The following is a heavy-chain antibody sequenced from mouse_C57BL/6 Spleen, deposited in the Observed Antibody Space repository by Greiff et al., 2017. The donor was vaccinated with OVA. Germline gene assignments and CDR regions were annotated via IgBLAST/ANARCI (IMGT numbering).Heavy chain of an antibody. CDR2: INPNNGGT. CDR1: GYTFTDYY. CDR3: ARTRDYDYFDY. Sequence: EVQLQQSGPELVKPGASVKISCKASGYTFTDYYMNWVKQSHGKSLEWIGDINPNNGGTSYNQKFKGKATLTVDKSSSTAYMELRSLTSEDSAVYYCARTRDYDYFDYWGQGTTLTVSS. V-gene: IGHV1-26*01. D-gene: IGHD2-4*01. J-gene: IGHJ2*01.